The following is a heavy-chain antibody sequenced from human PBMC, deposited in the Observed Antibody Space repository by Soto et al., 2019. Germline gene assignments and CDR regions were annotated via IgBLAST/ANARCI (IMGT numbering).Heavy chain of an antibody. CDR1: GFTFSSYS. Sequence: GGSLRLSCAASGFTFSSYSMNWVRQAPGKGLEWVSSISSSSYIYYADSVKGRFTISRDNAKNSLYLQMNSLRAEDTAVYYCARGLKAYSSSFDYWGQGTLVTVSS. CDR3: ARGLKAYSSSFDY. J-gene: IGHJ4*02. V-gene: IGHV3-21*01. D-gene: IGHD6-6*01. CDR2: ISSSSYI.